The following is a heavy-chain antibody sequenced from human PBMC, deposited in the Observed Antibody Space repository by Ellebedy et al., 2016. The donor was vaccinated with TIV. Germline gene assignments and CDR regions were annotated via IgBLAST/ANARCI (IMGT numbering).Heavy chain of an antibody. CDR1: GFTSTSYE. CDR3: ARDAAPGAPDFFDH. D-gene: IGHD3-10*01. V-gene: IGHV3-30-3*01. J-gene: IGHJ4*02. CDR2: VSGHATIQ. Sequence: GESLKISCVASGFTSTSYEMHWVRQAPGKGLEWVAVVSGHATIQLYADAVKGRFTISKDTSKDTVYLQMNSLRVEDTTLYNCARDAAPGAPDFFDHWGRGTLVTVSS.